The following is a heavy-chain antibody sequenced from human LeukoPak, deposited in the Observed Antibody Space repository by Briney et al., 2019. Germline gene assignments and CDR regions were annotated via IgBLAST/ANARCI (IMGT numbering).Heavy chain of an antibody. Sequence: PGGSLRLSCAASGFTFSSYAMHWVRQAPGKGLEYVSAISSNGGSTYYANSVKGRFTISRDNSKNTLYLQMGSLRAEDMAVYYCARDRIWFGNYWGQGTLVTVSS. CDR1: GFTFSSYA. D-gene: IGHD3-10*01. V-gene: IGHV3-64*01. CDR2: ISSNGGST. CDR3: ARDRIWFGNY. J-gene: IGHJ4*02.